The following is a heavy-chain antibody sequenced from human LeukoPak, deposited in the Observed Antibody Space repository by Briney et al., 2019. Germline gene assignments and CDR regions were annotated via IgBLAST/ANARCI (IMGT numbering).Heavy chain of an antibody. J-gene: IGHJ4*02. CDR1: GYSISSGYY. CDR3: AREVGQWLVKALYYFGY. D-gene: IGHD6-19*01. Sequence: SETLSLTCTVSGYSISSGYYWGWIRQPPGKGLEWIGSIYHSGSTYHNPSLKSRVTISVDTSKNQFSLKLSSVTAADTAVYYCAREVGQWLVKALYYFGYWGQGTLVTVSS. CDR2: IYHSGST. V-gene: IGHV4-38-2*02.